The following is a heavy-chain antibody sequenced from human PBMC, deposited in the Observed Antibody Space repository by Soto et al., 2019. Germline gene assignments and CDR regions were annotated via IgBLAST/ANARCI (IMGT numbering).Heavy chain of an antibody. CDR1: GFRFSNYG. CDR2: ISNDGRNT. Sequence: HPGGSLGLSCAASGFRFSNYGMHWVRQAPGKGLEWVALISNDGRNTYYADSVKGRFTISRDNTKNTLSLQMNSLRPEDTAVYYCAKDSRVVVAAIGWFDPWGQGTLVTVSS. D-gene: IGHD2-2*02. CDR3: AKDSRVVVAAIGWFDP. J-gene: IGHJ5*02. V-gene: IGHV3-30*18.